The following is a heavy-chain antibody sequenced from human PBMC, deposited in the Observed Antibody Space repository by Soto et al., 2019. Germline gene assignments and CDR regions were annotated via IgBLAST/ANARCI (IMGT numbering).Heavy chain of an antibody. CDR1: GYTFTSYG. Sequence: QVQLVQSGAEVKKPGASVKVSCKASGYTFTSYGISWVRQAPGQGLEWMGWISAYNGSTNYAQKLQGRVTMTTDTXTXTXYMELRSLRSDDTAVYYCARLPRYSGSYYYYYGMDVWGQGTTVTVSS. V-gene: IGHV1-18*01. D-gene: IGHD1-26*01. CDR3: ARLPRYSGSYYYYYGMDV. J-gene: IGHJ6*02. CDR2: ISAYNGST.